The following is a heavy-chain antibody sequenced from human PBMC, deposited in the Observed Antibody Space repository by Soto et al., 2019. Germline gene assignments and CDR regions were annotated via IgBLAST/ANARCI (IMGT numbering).Heavy chain of an antibody. Sequence: PGGSLRLSCAASGFTFSSYAMSWVRQAPGKGLEWVSAISGSGGSTYYADSVKGRFTISRDNSKNTLYLQMNSLRAEDTAVYYCAKSPDDIVVVPAAHTPWGQGTLVTVSS. D-gene: IGHD2-2*01. CDR2: ISGSGGST. J-gene: IGHJ5*02. V-gene: IGHV3-23*01. CDR3: AKSPDDIVVVPAAHTP. CDR1: GFTFSSYA.